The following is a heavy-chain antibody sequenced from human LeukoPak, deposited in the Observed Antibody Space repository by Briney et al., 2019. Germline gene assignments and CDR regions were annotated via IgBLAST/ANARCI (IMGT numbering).Heavy chain of an antibody. J-gene: IGHJ5*02. CDR1: GFTFDDYA. D-gene: IGHD6-13*01. CDR2: ISWNSGSI. Sequence: GGSLRLSCAASGFTFDDYAMHWVRQAPGKGLEWVSGISWNSGSIGNADSVKGRFTISRDNAKNSLYLQMNSLRAEDTALYYCAKEGTYSSSWYNWFDPWGQGTLVTVSS. V-gene: IGHV3-9*01. CDR3: AKEGTYSSSWYNWFDP.